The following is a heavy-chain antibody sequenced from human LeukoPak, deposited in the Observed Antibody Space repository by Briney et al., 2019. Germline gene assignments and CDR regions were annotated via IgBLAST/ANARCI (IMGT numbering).Heavy chain of an antibody. CDR3: ARARQPRSSTSSHGR. J-gene: IGHJ4*02. CDR1: GYTFTGYY. D-gene: IGHD2-2*01. V-gene: IGHV1-2*02. Sequence: GASVTVSCKASGYTFTGYYMHWVRQAPGQGLEWMGWINPNSGGTNYAQKFQGRVTMTRDTSISTAYMELSRLRSDDTAVYYCARARQPRSSTSSHGRWGQGTLVTVSS. CDR2: INPNSGGT.